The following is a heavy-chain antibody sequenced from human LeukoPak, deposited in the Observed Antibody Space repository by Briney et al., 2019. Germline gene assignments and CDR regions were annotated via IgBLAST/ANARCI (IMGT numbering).Heavy chain of an antibody. Sequence: ASVKVSCKASGYTFTGYYMHWVRQAPGQGLEWMGWINPNSGGTNYAQKFQGRVTMTRDTSISTAYMELSRLRSDDTAVYYCARDQAVAGRLDYWGQGTLVTVSS. D-gene: IGHD6-19*01. V-gene: IGHV1-2*02. J-gene: IGHJ4*02. CDR3: ARDQAVAGRLDY. CDR2: INPNSGGT. CDR1: GYTFTGYY.